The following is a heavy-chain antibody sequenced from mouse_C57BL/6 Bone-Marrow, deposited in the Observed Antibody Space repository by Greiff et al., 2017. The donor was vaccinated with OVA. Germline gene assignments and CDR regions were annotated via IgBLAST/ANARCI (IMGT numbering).Heavy chain of an antibody. V-gene: IGHV1-78*01. CDR1: GYTFTDHT. CDR2: IYPRDGST. CDR3: ARERGYDYDVRWYFDV. Sequence: QVQLQQSDAELVKPGASVKISCKVSGYTFTDHTIHWMKQRPEQGLEWIGYIYPRDGSTKYNEKFKGKATLTADKSSSTAYMQLNSLTSEDSAVYVCARERGYDYDVRWYFDVWGTGTTVTVSS. D-gene: IGHD2-4*01. J-gene: IGHJ1*03.